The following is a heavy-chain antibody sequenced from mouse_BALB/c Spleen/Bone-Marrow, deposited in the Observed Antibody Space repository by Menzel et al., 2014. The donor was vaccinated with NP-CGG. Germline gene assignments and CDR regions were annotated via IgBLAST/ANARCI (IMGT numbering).Heavy chain of an antibody. D-gene: IGHD4-1*01. J-gene: IGHJ2*01. CDR1: GYPFTDYN. CDR3: ARLGRDY. CDR2: IYPYNGGP. Sequence: VQLHQSGPALVKPGDSVKISCKASGYPFTDYNTHWVKQSHGRSLERIGYIYPYNGGPGYNQKFKSKTAVTVDNSASTAYMELRSQTSEDSAGDYCARLGRDYWGQGTTLTVSS. V-gene: IGHV1S29*02.